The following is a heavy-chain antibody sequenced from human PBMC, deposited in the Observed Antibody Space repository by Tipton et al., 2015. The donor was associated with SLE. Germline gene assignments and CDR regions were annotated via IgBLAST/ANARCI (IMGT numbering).Heavy chain of an antibody. J-gene: IGHJ4*02. CDR1: GYTFTDYY. CDR2: INPKSGGA. CDR3: ARESLTILGVVHHYYFDY. D-gene: IGHD3-3*01. V-gene: IGHV1-2*02. Sequence: QLVQSGAEVKKPGASVKVSCRASGYTFTDYYLHWVRQTPGQGLEWMGWINPKSGGANYAQKFQGRVTMTTDTSSSTAYMELRSLTSDDTAVYYCARESLTILGVVHHYYFDYWGQGTLVTVSS.